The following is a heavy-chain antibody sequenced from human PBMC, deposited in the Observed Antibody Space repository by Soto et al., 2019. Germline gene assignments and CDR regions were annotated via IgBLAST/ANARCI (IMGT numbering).Heavy chain of an antibody. CDR2: ISGGGDNT. V-gene: IGHV3-23*01. CDR3: AKGDTTAAGTVDY. J-gene: IGHJ4*02. CDR1: GFTFSTYA. D-gene: IGHD6-13*01. Sequence: EVQLLESGGGLVQPGGSLRLSCAASGFTFSTYAMTWVRQAPGKGLEWVSAISGGGDNTYYADSVKGRFTISRDNSKNTLHLQMNSMRVEGTALYYGAKGDTTAAGTVDYWGQGTLVSVSS.